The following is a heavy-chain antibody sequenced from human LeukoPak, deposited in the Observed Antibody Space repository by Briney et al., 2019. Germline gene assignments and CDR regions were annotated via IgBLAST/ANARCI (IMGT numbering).Heavy chain of an antibody. D-gene: IGHD3-3*01. Sequence: GASVKVSCKASGYTFTGYYMHWVRQAPGQGLEWMGWINPNSGGTNYAQKFQGRVTMTRDTSISTAYMELSRLRSDDTAVYYCARAAYDFWSGYLEYFQHWGQGTLVTVSS. CDR1: GYTFTGYY. CDR3: ARAAYDFWSGYLEYFQH. J-gene: IGHJ1*01. CDR2: INPNSGGT. V-gene: IGHV1-2*02.